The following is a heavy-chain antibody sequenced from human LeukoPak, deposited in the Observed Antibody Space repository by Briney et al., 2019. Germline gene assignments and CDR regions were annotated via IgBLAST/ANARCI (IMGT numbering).Heavy chain of an antibody. CDR1: GFTFTSYA. J-gene: IGHJ4*02. V-gene: IGHV3-30-3*01. CDR3: AREITGVSNYFDY. Sequence: GGSLRLSCAASGFTFTSYAMRWVRQAPGKGLEWVAVISYDETKKFYADSVKGRFTISRDNSKNTLYVQMNSLRTEDTAVYYCAREITGVSNYFDYWGQGTLVTVSS. D-gene: IGHD7-27*01. CDR2: ISYDETKK.